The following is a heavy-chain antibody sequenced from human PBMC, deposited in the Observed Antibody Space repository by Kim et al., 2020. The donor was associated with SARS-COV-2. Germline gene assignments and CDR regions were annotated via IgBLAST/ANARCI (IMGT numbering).Heavy chain of an antibody. CDR2: INHSGST. V-gene: IGHV4-34*01. CDR1: GGSFSGYY. CDR3: ARGRGYCSSTSCYALDY. D-gene: IGHD2-2*03. J-gene: IGHJ4*02. Sequence: SETLSLTCAVYGGSFSGYYWSWIRQPPGKGLEWIGEINHSGSTNYNPSLKSRVTISVDTSKNQFSPKLSSVTAADTAVYYCARGRGYCSSTSCYALDYWGQGTLVTVSS.